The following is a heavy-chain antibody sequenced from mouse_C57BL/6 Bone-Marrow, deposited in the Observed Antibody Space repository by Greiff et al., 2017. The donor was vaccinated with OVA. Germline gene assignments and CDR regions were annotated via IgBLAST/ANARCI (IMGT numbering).Heavy chain of an antibody. CDR2: INPSSGYT. Sequence: VQLQESGAELVKPGASVKLSCTASGYTFTSYWMHWVQQSPGQGLEWIGYINPSSGYTKYNQKFKDKATLTADKSSSTAYMQLSSLTYEDSAVYYCARFPMDYWGQGTSVTVSS. CDR3: ARFPMDY. CDR1: GYTFTSYW. J-gene: IGHJ4*01. V-gene: IGHV1-7*01.